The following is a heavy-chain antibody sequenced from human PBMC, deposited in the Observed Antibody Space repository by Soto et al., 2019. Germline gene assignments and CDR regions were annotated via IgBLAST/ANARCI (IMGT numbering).Heavy chain of an antibody. Sequence: SETLSLTCTVSGGSISSSSYYWGWIRQPPGKGLEWIGSIYYSGSTYYNPSLKSRVTISVDTSKNQFSLKLSSVTAADTAVYYCARLNDWGIDYWGQGTLVTVSS. CDR1: GGSISSSSYY. CDR2: IYYSGST. J-gene: IGHJ4*02. V-gene: IGHV4-39*01. CDR3: ARLNDWGIDY. D-gene: IGHD3-16*01.